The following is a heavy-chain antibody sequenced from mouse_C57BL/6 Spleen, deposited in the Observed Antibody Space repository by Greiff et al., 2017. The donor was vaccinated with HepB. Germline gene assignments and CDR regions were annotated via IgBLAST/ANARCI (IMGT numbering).Heavy chain of an antibody. CDR3: ARDPVSYGSSLQYFDV. J-gene: IGHJ1*03. CDR1: GFTFSDYY. V-gene: IGHV5-16*01. D-gene: IGHD1-1*01. CDR2: INYDGSST. Sequence: EVQVVESEGGLVQPGRSMKLSCTASGFTFSDYYMAWVRQVPEKGLEWVANINYDGSSTYYLDSLKSRFIISRDNAKNILYLQMSSLKSEDTATYYCARDPVSYGSSLQYFDVWGTGTTVTVSS.